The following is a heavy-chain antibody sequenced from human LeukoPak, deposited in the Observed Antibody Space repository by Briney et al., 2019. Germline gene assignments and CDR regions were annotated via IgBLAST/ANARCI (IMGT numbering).Heavy chain of an antibody. Sequence: SVKVSCKASGFTFTSSTMQWVRQARGQRPEFIGWIVVGSGTTNYAHKFQERATITRDMSTRTAYMELSSLIYEDTAVYYCAACSVASGWCYLDYWGQGTLVTVSS. CDR2: IVVGSGTT. CDR1: GFTFTSST. D-gene: IGHD6-19*01. V-gene: IGHV1-58*02. CDR3: AACSVASGWCYLDY. J-gene: IGHJ4*02.